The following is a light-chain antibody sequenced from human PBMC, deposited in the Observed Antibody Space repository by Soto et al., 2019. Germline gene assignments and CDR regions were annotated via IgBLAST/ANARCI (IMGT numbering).Light chain of an antibody. V-gene: IGKV2-30*01. J-gene: IGKJ5*01. CDR3: MQNTHWPIT. Sequence: VMTQSPLSLPVTLGQPASISCRSSQSLVYSDGDTYLSWFQQRPGQSPRRLLSQVSNRDSGVPDRFSGSGSGTDFTLKISSVEADDVAVYYCMQNTHWPITFGQGTRLEI. CDR2: QVS. CDR1: QSLVYSDGDTY.